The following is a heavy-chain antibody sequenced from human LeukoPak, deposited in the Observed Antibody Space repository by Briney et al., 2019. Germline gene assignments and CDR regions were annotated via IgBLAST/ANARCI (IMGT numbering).Heavy chain of an antibody. J-gene: IGHJ1*01. CDR1: GGSFSGYY. CDR3: ARGRTPYYYDSSAYYWWYFQH. Sequence: SETLSLTCAVYGGSFSGYYWSWIRQPPGKGLEWIGEINHSGSTNYNPSLKSRVTISVDTSKNQFSLKLSSVTAADTAVYYCARGRTPYYYDSSAYYWWYFQHWGQGTLVTVSS. CDR2: INHSGST. D-gene: IGHD3-22*01. V-gene: IGHV4-34*01.